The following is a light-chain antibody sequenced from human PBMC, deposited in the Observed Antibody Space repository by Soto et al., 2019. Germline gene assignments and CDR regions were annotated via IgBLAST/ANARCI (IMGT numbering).Light chain of an antibody. CDR1: STDVGRYNY. J-gene: IGLJ1*01. CDR2: DVS. V-gene: IGLV2-14*01. CDR3: TSYTRDSTYV. Sequence: QSALTQPASVSGSPGQSITISCTGTSTDVGRYNYVSWYQQHPGKAPKLMVYDVSNRPSWVSNRFSGSKSGITASLTISGLQAEDEVDYYCTSYTRDSTYVFGTGTKVTVL.